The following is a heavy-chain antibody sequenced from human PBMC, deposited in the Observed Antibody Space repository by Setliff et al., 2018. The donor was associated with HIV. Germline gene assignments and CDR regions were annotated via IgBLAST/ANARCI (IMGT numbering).Heavy chain of an antibody. CDR2: IYYSGST. J-gene: IGHJ6*02. CDR1: GFTFSDYY. CDR3: AREDYYYYGMDV. Sequence: GSLRLSCAASGFTFSDYYMSWIRQAPGKGLEWIGSIYYSGSTYYNPSLKSRVTISVDTSKNQFSLKLSSVTAADTAVYYCAREDYYYYGMDVWGQGTTVTVSS. V-gene: IGHV4-38-2*02.